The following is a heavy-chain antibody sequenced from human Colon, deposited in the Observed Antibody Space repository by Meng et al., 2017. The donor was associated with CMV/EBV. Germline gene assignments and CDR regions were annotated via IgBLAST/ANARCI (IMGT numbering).Heavy chain of an antibody. J-gene: IGHJ4*02. D-gene: IGHD3-3*01. Sequence: GGSLRLSCTASGFTFNSYALSWVRQPPGKGLQWVSAVTGSGARAYYADSVEGRFTISRDNSKNTVYLQMNSLRAEDTAVYYCTKGLQYSDFWGVDSWGQGTLVTVFS. CDR3: TKGLQYSDFWGVDS. CDR1: GFTFNSYA. V-gene: IGHV3-23*01. CDR2: VTGSGARA.